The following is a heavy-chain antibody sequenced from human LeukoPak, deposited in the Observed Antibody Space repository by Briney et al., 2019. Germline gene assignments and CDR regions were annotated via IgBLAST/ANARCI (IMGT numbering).Heavy chain of an antibody. CDR2: IQSKTDGGTT. J-gene: IGHJ4*02. D-gene: IGHD3-10*01. V-gene: IGHV3-15*01. Sequence: PGGSLRLSCAASGFTFSNTWMNWGRQAPGKGLEWGGRIQSKTDGGTTEYAAPVKGRFTISRDDSKTTLYLQMNSLKTEDTAVYYCATLTVRGVINIWGQGTLVTVSS. CDR1: GFTFSNTW. CDR3: ATLTVRGVINI.